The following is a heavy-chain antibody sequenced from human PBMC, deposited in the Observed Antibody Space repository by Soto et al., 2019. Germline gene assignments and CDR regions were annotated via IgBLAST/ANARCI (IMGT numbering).Heavy chain of an antibody. CDR3: ARASPYYYYGMDV. J-gene: IGHJ6*02. CDR2: IYYSGST. Sequence: SETLSLTCTVSGGSISSGDYYWSWIRQPPGKGLEWIGYIYYSGSTYCNPSLKSRVTISVDTSKNQFSLKLSSVTAADTAVYYCARASPYYYYGMDVWGQGTTVTVSS. CDR1: GGSISSGDYY. V-gene: IGHV4-30-4*01. D-gene: IGHD6-6*01.